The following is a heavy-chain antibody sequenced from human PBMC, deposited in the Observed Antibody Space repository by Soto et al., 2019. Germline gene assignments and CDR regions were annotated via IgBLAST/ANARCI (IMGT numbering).Heavy chain of an antibody. V-gene: IGHV3-30-3*01. J-gene: IGHJ6*02. CDR3: ASNIVVVPAARPPYYYYYGMDV. CDR1: GFTFSSYA. CDR2: ISYDGSNK. Sequence: HPGGSLRLSRAASGFTFSSYAMHWVRQAPGKGLEWVAVISYDGSNKYYADSVKGRFTISRDNSKNTLYLQMNSLRAEDTAVYYCASNIVVVPAARPPYYYYYGMDVWGQGTTVTVSS. D-gene: IGHD2-2*01.